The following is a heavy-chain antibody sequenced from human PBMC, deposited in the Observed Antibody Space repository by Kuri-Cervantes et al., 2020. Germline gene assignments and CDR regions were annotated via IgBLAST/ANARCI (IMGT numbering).Heavy chain of an antibody. CDR1: GFTVSSNY. V-gene: IGHV3-53*04. Sequence: GGSLRLSCAASGFTVSSNYMTWVRQAPGKGLEWVSAVYSGGSTYYADSVKGRFTISRHNSKNALYPQMNSLRAEDTAVYYCARAVQYYYMDVWGKGTTVTVSS. CDR3: ARAVQYYYMDV. CDR2: VYSGGST. J-gene: IGHJ6*03.